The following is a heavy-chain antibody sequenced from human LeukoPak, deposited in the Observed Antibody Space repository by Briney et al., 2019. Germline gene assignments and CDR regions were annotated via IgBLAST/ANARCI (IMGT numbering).Heavy chain of an antibody. CDR1: GGSFSSSSYS. V-gene: IGHV4-39*07. Sequence: SETLSLTCTVSGGSFSSSSYSWGWIRQPPGKGLEWIGSIYYGGSTYYNPSLKSRVTISVDTSKNQFSLKLSSVTAADTAVYYCARVYSSSPKTFDYWGQGTLVTVSS. CDR3: ARVYSSSPKTFDY. CDR2: IYYGGST. D-gene: IGHD6-6*01. J-gene: IGHJ4*02.